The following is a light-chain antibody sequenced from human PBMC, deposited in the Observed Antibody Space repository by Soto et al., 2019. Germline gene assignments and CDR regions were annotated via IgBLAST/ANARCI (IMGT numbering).Light chain of an antibody. Sequence: EIVLTQSPGTLSLSPGERATLSCRASQSVSSSCLAWYQQKPGQAPRLLFFGVSNRAAGVPDRFGGSGSGTDFTLTISRLEPEDFAVYYCQQYGGSPLTFGGGTKVDIK. CDR3: QQYGGSPLT. V-gene: IGKV3-20*01. J-gene: IGKJ4*01. CDR1: QSVSSSC. CDR2: GVS.